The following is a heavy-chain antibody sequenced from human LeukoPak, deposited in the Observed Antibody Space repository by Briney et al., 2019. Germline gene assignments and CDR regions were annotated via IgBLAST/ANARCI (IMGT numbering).Heavy chain of an antibody. CDR2: ISAYNGNT. CDR1: GYTFTSYG. CDR3: ASFTTYYYDSSGYKAEYFQH. V-gene: IGHV1-18*01. J-gene: IGHJ1*01. D-gene: IGHD3-22*01. Sequence: GASVKASCKASGYTFTSYGISWVRQAPGQGLEWMGWISAYNGNTNYAQKLQGRVTMTTDTSTSTAYMELRSLRSDDTAVYYCASFTTYYYDSSGYKAEYFQHWGQGTLVTVSS.